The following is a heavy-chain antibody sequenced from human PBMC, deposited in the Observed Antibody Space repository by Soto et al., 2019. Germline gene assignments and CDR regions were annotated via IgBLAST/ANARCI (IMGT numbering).Heavy chain of an antibody. J-gene: IGHJ6*03. D-gene: IGHD2-15*01. CDR2: ISSSSSTI. CDR3: ARDAGLLPTAYYYYYMDV. Sequence: GGSLRLSCAASGFTFSSYSMNWVRQAPGKGLEWVSYISSSSSTIYYADSVKGRFTISRDNAKNSLYLQMNSLRAEDTAVYYCARDAGLLPTAYYYYYMDVWGKGTTVTVSS. V-gene: IGHV3-48*01. CDR1: GFTFSSYS.